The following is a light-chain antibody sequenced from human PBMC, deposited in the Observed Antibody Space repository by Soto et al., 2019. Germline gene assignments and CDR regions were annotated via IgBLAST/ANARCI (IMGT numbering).Light chain of an antibody. V-gene: IGKV3-15*01. J-gene: IGKJ1*01. Sequence: EIVMTQSPATLSVSPGERVTLSCRASQSVSSNLAWYQQKPGQAPRLLIYGASTRATGIPARFSGSGSGTEFTLTISSLQSEDFAVYYCQQYNNWPPGTFGQGTKVDI. CDR1: QSVSSN. CDR3: QQYNNWPPGT. CDR2: GAS.